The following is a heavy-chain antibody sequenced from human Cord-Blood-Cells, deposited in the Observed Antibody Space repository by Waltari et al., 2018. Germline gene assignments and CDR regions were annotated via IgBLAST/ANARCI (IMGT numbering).Heavy chain of an antibody. J-gene: IGHJ4*02. V-gene: IGHV4-61*01. CDR3: ARDRKGIGC. CDR2: IYYSGST. CDR1: GGSVSSGSYY. Sequence: QVQLQESGPGLVKPSETLSLTCTVSGGSVSSGSYYWSWIRQPPGKGLEWIGYIYYSGSTNYNPSLKSRVTISVDTSKNQFSLKLSSVTAADTAVYYCARDRKGIGCWGQGTLVTVSS.